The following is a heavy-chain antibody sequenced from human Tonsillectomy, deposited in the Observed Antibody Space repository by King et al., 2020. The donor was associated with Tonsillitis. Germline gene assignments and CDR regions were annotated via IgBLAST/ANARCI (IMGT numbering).Heavy chain of an antibody. CDR1: GFTFRSYG. D-gene: IGHD2-2*01. V-gene: IGHV3-30*18. CDR2: ISYDGSDE. CDR3: AKEFLGYCSSTGCFARYGMDV. J-gene: IGHJ6*02. Sequence: VQLVESGGGVVQPGRSLRLSCAASGFTFRSYGMHWVRQAPGKGLEWVAVISYDGSDEYYADSVKGRFTISRDNSKNTLYLQMNSLRAEDTAVYYCAKEFLGYCSSTGCFARYGMDVWGQGTTVTVSS.